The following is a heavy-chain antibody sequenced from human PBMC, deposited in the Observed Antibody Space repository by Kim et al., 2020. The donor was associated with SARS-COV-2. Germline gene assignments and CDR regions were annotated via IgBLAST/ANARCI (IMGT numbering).Heavy chain of an antibody. J-gene: IGHJ3*02. CDR3: AQRRGAFDI. D-gene: IGHD6-25*01. CDR2: T. V-gene: IGHV3-23*01. Sequence: TYSAAPVRRRFTISRDISQNTLYLQLNSLRAEDTALYYCAQRRGAFDIWGQGTMVTVSS.